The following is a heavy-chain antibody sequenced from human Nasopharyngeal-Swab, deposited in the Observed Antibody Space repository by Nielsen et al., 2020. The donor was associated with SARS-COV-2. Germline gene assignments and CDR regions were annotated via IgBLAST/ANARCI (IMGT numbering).Heavy chain of an antibody. V-gene: IGHV3-30*03. CDR2: ISYDGSNK. D-gene: IGHD2-15*01. J-gene: IGHJ6*02. CDR1: GFTFSSYG. CDR3: ARSTLVYCSGGSCYSFYYYYYGMDV. Sequence: LSLTCAASGFTFSSYGMHWVRQAPGKGLEWVAVISYDGSNKYYADSVKGRFTISRDNSKNTLYLQMNSLRAEDTAVYYCARSTLVYCSGGSCYSFYYYYYGMDVWGQGTTVTVSS.